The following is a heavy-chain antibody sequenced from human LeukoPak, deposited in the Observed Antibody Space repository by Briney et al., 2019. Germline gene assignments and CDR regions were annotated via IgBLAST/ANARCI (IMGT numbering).Heavy chain of an antibody. J-gene: IGHJ3*02. CDR1: GFTVSSNY. D-gene: IGHD5-18*01. CDR2: IYSGGST. V-gene: IGHV3-53*01. CDR3: AREREYSYGYVGAFDI. Sequence: GGSLRLSCAASGFTVSSNYMSWVRQAPGKGLEWVSVIYSGGSTYYADSVKGRFTISRDNSKNTLYLQMNSLRAEDTAVYYCAREREYSYGYVGAFDIWGQGTMVTVSS.